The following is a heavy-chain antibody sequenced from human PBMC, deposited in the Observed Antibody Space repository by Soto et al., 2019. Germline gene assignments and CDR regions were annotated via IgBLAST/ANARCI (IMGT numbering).Heavy chain of an antibody. CDR3: ARAGSGSSGSGIEYGMDV. Sequence: GGSLRLSCAASGFTVSSNYMGWVRQAPGKGLEWVSVIYSGGSTYYADSVKGRFTISRDNSKNTLYLQMNGLRAEDTAVYYCARAGSGSSGSGIEYGMDVWGQGTTVTVSS. D-gene: IGHD3-10*01. CDR1: GFTVSSNY. J-gene: IGHJ6*02. V-gene: IGHV3-53*01. CDR2: IYSGGST.